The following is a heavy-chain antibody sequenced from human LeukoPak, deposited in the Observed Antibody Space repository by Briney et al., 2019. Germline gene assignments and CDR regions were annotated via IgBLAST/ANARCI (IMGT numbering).Heavy chain of an antibody. CDR2: ISYDGSNE. Sequence: GGTLRLLRAVSGFTFSSYVMHWARQAPGKGLECVAIISYDGSNEYYADSVKGRFTNSTANSKNTLYRQMNSLTSEDTALYYCVSDFEWSFDTWDQGTLVTVSS. CDR1: GFTFSSYV. J-gene: IGHJ4*02. CDR3: VSDFEWSFDT. V-gene: IGHV3-30*04. D-gene: IGHD3-3*01.